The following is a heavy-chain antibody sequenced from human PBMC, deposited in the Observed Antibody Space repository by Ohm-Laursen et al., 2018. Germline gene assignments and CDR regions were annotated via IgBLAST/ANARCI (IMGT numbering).Heavy chain of an antibody. CDR1: GFTFSSYW. D-gene: IGHD7-27*01. V-gene: IGHV3-7*01. Sequence: SLRLSCSASGFTFSSYWMSWVRQAPGKGLEWVASLKQDGSEIYYVGSVKGRFTISRDNAKDSLYLQINSLRVEDTAVYYCGRGPRGINGGKSDRWGQGTLVTVSS. J-gene: IGHJ5*02. CDR3: GRGPRGINGGKSDR. CDR2: LKQDGSEI.